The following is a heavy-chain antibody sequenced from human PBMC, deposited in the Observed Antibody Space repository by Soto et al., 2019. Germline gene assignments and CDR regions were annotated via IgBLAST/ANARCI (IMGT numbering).Heavy chain of an antibody. CDR2: ISWNSGSI. V-gene: IGHV3-9*01. CDR3: AKGREGIAENGMDV. D-gene: IGHD6-13*01. J-gene: IGHJ6*02. CDR1: GFTFDDYA. Sequence: EVQLVESGGGLVQPGRSLRLSCAASGFTFDDYAMHWVRQAPGKGLEWVSGISWNSGSIGYADSVKGRFTISRDNAKNSLYLQMNSLRAEDTALYYCAKGREGIAENGMDVWGQGTTVTVSS.